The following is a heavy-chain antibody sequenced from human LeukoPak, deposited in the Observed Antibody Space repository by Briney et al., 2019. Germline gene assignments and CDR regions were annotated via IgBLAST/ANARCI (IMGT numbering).Heavy chain of an antibody. CDR2: IYDSGST. V-gene: IGHV4-59*08. J-gene: IGHJ4*02. CDR1: GGSISSYY. CDR3: ASGYSYGYSAY. D-gene: IGHD5-18*01. Sequence: PSETLSLTCTVSGGSISSYYWSWIRQPPGKGLEWIGYIYDSGSTNYNPSLKSRVTISVDTSKNQFSLKLSSVTAADTAVYYCASGYSYGYSAYWGQGTLVTVSS.